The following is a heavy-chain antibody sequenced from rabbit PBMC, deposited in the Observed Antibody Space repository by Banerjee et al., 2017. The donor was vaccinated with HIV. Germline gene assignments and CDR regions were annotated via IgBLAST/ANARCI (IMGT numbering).Heavy chain of an antibody. J-gene: IGHJ4*01. CDR2: IYAGGSGST. CDR1: GFSFSSSYW. V-gene: IGHV1S40*01. D-gene: IGHD4-1*01. Sequence: QSLEESGGDLVKPGTSLTLTCTASGFSFSSSYWICWVRQAPGKGLEWIACIYAGGSGSTYYASWAKGRFTISKTSSTTVTLQMTSLTAADTATYFCARGDVTTGWSTGLWGQGTLVTDS. CDR3: ARGDVTTGWSTGL.